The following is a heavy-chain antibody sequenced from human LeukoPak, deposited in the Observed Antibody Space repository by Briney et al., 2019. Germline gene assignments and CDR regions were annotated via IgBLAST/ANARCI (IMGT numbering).Heavy chain of an antibody. Sequence: SETLSLTCAVYGGSFSGYYWSWLRQPPGKGVEWVGEINHSGSNNYNPSLKRRVTISVDTSHNQFSLTLTSVTAADTAVYYCATTAGYCSSTSCPPGYGMDVWGKGTTVTVSS. V-gene: IGHV4-34*01. D-gene: IGHD2-2*01. CDR3: ATTAGYCSSTSCPPGYGMDV. CDR1: GGSFSGYY. CDR2: INHSGSN. J-gene: IGHJ6*04.